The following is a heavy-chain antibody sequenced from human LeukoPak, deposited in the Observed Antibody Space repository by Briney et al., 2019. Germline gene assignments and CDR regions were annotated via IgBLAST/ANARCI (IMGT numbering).Heavy chain of an antibody. CDR2: IFNSGTTT. CDR3: AREPPDY. V-gene: IGHV3-48*03. J-gene: IGHJ4*02. Sequence: GGSLRLSCAASGFTLSSYEMIWVRQATGEGREWVSYIFNSGTTTYYADSVKGRFTIPRDNAKNSLYPQMNRLRAEDTGVYFCAREPPDYWGQGILVTVSS. CDR1: GFTLSSYE.